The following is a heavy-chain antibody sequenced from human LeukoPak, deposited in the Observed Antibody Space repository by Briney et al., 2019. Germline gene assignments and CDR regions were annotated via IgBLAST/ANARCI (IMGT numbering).Heavy chain of an antibody. CDR1: GGSITSYY. D-gene: IGHD1-26*01. J-gene: IGHJ5*02. CDR2: ISYTGSS. V-gene: IGHV4-59*01. CDR3: ARSLVVGATYPYH. Sequence: PSETLSLTCTVSGGSITSYYWSWIRQPPGKGLEWLGYISYTGSSNYNPSLKSRVTISVDTSKNQFSLRLSSVTTADTAVYYCARSLVVGATYPYHWGQGTLVTVSS.